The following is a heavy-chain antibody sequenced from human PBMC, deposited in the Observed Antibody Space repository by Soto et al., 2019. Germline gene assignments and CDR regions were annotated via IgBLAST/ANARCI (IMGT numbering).Heavy chain of an antibody. V-gene: IGHV1-18*01. Sequence: QVHLVQSGAEVKKPGASVKVSCKCSGYTFTRYGITWVRQAPGQGLEWMGWISAHNDNTDYAQKLQGRVTVTRDTSTSTAYMELRSLRSDDTAVYYCARRRYGDYWGQGALVTVSS. CDR3: ARRRYGDY. D-gene: IGHD1-1*01. J-gene: IGHJ4*02. CDR2: ISAHNDNT. CDR1: GYTFTRYG.